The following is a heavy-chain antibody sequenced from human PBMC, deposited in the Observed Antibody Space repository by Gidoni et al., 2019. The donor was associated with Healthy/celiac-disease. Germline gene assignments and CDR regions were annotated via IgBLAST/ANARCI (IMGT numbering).Heavy chain of an antibody. V-gene: IGHV4-59*01. CDR1: GGSISSYY. Sequence: QVQLQESGPGLVKPSETLSLTCTVSGGSISSYYWSWIRQPPGKGLEWIGYIYYSGSTNYNPSLKSRVTISVDTSKNQFSLKLSSVTAADTAVYYCAREAPNGNNWFDPWGQGTLVTVSS. D-gene: IGHD2-8*01. CDR3: AREAPNGNNWFDP. J-gene: IGHJ5*02. CDR2: IYYSGST.